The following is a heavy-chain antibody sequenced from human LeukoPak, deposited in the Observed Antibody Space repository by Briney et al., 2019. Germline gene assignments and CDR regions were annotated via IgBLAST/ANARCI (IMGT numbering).Heavy chain of an antibody. CDR2: IYYSGST. V-gene: IGHV4-30-4*01. CDR1: GVSISSGDYY. J-gene: IGHJ2*01. D-gene: IGHD3-9*01. CDR3: ARGLRYFDWSHWYFDL. Sequence: SQTLSLTCTVSGVSISSGDYYWRWTRQPPGKGLEWIGYIYYSGSTYYNPSLKSRVTISVDTSKNQFSLKLSSVTAADTAVYYCARGLRYFDWSHWYFDLWGRGTLVTVSS.